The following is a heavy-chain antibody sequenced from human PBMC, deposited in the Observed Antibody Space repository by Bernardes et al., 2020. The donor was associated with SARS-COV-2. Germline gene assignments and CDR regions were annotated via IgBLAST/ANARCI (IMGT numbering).Heavy chain of an antibody. V-gene: IGHV3-23*01. CDR3: AKTDTAMVTTFNFDY. CDR1: GFTFSSYA. Sequence: GGSLRLSCAASGFTFSSYAMSRVRQAPGKGLEWVSAISGSGGSTYYADSVKGRFTISRDNSKNTLYLQMNSLRAEDTAVYYCAKTDTAMVTTFNFDYWGQGTLVTVSS. CDR2: ISGSGGST. J-gene: IGHJ4*02. D-gene: IGHD5-18*01.